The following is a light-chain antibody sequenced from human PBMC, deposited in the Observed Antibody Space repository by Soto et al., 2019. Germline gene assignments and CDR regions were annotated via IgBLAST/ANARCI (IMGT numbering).Light chain of an antibody. J-gene: IGKJ4*01. CDR1: QDISSA. Sequence: ATQLTQSPSSLSASVGDRVTITCRASQDISSALAWFQQKPGKTPQVLISDASTLESGVPSRFRGSGSGTDFTLTISGLQPEDFATYYCQQFHSYPLTFGGGTTVGI. CDR2: DAS. V-gene: IGKV1-13*02. CDR3: QQFHSYPLT.